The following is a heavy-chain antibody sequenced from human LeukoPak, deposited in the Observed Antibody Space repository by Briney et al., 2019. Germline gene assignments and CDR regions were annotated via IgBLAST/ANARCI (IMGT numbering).Heavy chain of an antibody. CDR3: VRDDDRPDNGLDY. CDR1: GFTFNTHG. D-gene: IGHD3-22*01. Sequence: PGGSLRLSCVTSGFTFNTHGMHWVRQAPGKALEWVAFVEHDGSKKYLESVKGRFTISRDNSKNTLYLQMNSLRAEDTAVYYCVRDDDRPDNGLDYWGQGTLVTVSS. J-gene: IGHJ4*02. V-gene: IGHV3-33*05. CDR2: VEHDGSKK.